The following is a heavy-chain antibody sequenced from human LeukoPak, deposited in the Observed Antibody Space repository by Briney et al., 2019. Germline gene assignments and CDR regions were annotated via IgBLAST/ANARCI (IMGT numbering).Heavy chain of an antibody. V-gene: IGHV4-34*01. CDR1: GGSFSGYY. J-gene: IGHJ4*02. CDR2: IYHSGST. Sequence: PSETLSLTCAVYGGSFSGYYWSWIRQPPGKGLEWIGEIYHSGSTNYNPSLKSRVTISVDTSKNQFSLKLSSVTAADTAVYYCARGAVAAQDYWGQGTLVTVSS. CDR3: ARGAVAAQDY. D-gene: IGHD2-15*01.